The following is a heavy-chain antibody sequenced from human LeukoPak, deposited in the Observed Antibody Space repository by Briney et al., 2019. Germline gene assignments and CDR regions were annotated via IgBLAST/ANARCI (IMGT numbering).Heavy chain of an antibody. D-gene: IGHD1-1*01. J-gene: IGHJ5*02. Sequence: LVASVKVSCKVSGYTLTELSMHWVRQAPGKGLEWMGGFDPEDGATIYAQKFQGRVTMTEDTSTDTAYMELSSLRSEDTAVYYCAMQLERAGYWFDPWGQGTLVTVSS. V-gene: IGHV1-24*01. CDR3: AMQLERAGYWFDP. CDR1: GYTLTELS. CDR2: FDPEDGAT.